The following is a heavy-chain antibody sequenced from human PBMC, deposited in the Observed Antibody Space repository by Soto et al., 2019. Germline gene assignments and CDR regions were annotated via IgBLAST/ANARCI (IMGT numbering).Heavy chain of an antibody. CDR1: GGSFSGYY. CDR2: INHSGST. D-gene: IGHD5-12*01. J-gene: IGHJ6*03. Sequence: SETPSLTCAVYGGSFSGYYWSWIRQPPGKGLEWIGEINHSGSTNYNPSLKSRVTISVDTSKNQFSLKLSSVTAADTAVYYCARVGWLRFGPHKYYYYMDVWGKGTTVTVSS. V-gene: IGHV4-34*01. CDR3: ARVGWLRFGPHKYYYYMDV.